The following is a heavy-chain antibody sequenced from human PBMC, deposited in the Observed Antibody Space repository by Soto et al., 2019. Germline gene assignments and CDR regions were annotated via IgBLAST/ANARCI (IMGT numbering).Heavy chain of an antibody. V-gene: IGHV3-74*01. J-gene: IGHJ4*02. CDR3: ARVGDDSTGYKY. CDR2: INRDGSST. D-gene: IGHD3-22*01. CDR1: GFTFSNYW. Sequence: EVQLVESGGGLVQPWGSLRLSCAASGFTFSNYWMHWVRQAPGKGLVWVSRINRDGSSTSYADSVKGRFTISRDNAKNTLYLQMNSLRAEDTAAYYCARVGDDSTGYKYWGQGTLVTVSS.